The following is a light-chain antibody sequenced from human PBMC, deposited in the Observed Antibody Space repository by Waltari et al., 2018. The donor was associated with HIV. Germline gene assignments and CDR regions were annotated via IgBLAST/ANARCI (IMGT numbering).Light chain of an antibody. CDR1: SSDIGAYNR. Sequence: QSALTQPPSVSASPGQSVTISCTGTSSDIGAYNRVSWYLHPPGTAPKVIIYEVKNRPSGVPDRFSVSKSGSTASLTISGLQAEDEADYFCSSYKNNNTLVFGTGTKVTVL. CDR3: SSYKNNNTLV. CDR2: EVK. J-gene: IGLJ1*01. V-gene: IGLV2-18*02.